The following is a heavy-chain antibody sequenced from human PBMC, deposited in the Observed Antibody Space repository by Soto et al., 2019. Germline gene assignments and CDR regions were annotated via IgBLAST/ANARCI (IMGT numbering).Heavy chain of an antibody. CDR1: GFTVSSNY. CDR3: ARDRVESGYPEYFQH. Sequence: GGSLRLSCEASGFTVSSNYMSWVRQAPGKGLEWVSVIYSGGTIFYTDSVKGRFTVSRDNAKNSLYLQMNSLRAEDTAVYYCARDRVESGYPEYFQHWGQGTLVTV. D-gene: IGHD3-22*01. J-gene: IGHJ1*01. CDR2: IYSGGTI. V-gene: IGHV3-53*01.